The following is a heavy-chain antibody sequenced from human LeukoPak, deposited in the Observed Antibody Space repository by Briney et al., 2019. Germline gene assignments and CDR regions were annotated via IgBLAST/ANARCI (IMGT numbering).Heavy chain of an antibody. CDR2: IYPGDSDT. D-gene: IGHD3-22*01. J-gene: IGHJ5*02. Sequence: GESLKISCKGSGYSFTSYWIGWVRQMPGKGLEWMGIIYPGDSDTRYSPSFQGQVTISADKSISTAYLQWSSLKASDTAMYYCARVEYYDSSGYSINLFDPWGQGTLVTVSS. V-gene: IGHV5-51*01. CDR3: ARVEYYDSSGYSINLFDP. CDR1: GYSFTSYW.